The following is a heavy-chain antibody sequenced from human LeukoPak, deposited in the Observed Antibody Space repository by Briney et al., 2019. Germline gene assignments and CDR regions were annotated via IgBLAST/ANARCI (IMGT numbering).Heavy chain of an antibody. CDR3: ARAGPETLGYYDSSGYGPGGY. CDR1: GGTFSSYA. D-gene: IGHD3-22*01. Sequence: SSVKVSCKASGGTFSSYAISWVRQAPGQGVEWMGWIIPILGIANYAQKFQGRVTITPDKSTSTAYMELSSLRSEDTAVYYCARAGPETLGYYDSSGYGPGGYWGQGTLVTVSS. V-gene: IGHV1-69*04. J-gene: IGHJ4*02. CDR2: IIPILGIA.